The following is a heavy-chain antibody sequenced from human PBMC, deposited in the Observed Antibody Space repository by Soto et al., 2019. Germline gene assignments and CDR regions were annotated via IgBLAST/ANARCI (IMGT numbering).Heavy chain of an antibody. Sequence: GGSLRLSWVGSGFTFSSYVMHWVRQAPGKGLGCVAVISDTGSSHYYAASVEGRFTISRENSKNTLSLHMDRLRVEDTAVYYCAKDRGGDCPDNSCYFGADYWGQGTPVTVSS. CDR2: ISDTGSSH. V-gene: IGHV3-30*18. CDR3: AKDRGGDCPDNSCYFGADY. D-gene: IGHD2-2*01. CDR1: GFTFSSYV. J-gene: IGHJ4*02.